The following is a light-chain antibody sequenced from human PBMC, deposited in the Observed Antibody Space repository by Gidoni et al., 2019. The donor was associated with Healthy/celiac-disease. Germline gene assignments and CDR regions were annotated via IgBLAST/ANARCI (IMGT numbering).Light chain of an antibody. J-gene: IGKJ1*01. CDR3: QQYNNWPPWT. CDR2: GAS. CDR1: QSVSSN. V-gene: IGKV3-15*01. Sequence: EIVMTQSPATLSVSPRERATLSCRDSQSVSSNLAWYQQKPGQAPRLLIYGASTRATGIPARFSGSGSGTEFTLTISSLQSEDFAVYYCQQYNNWPPWTFGQGTKVEIK.